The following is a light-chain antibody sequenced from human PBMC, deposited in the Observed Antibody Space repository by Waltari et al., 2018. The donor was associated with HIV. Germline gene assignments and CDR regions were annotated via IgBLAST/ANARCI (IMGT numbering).Light chain of an antibody. J-gene: IGKJ2*01. Sequence: EIVLTQSPGTLSLSPGERAVLSCKTSQSVTSSYLAWYQQKPGQAPRLLIYGTSSRATGIPDRFSGSGSGTDFTLTVSRLEPADFAVYYCQQYGSSPYTLGQGTKLEI. CDR1: QSVTSSY. CDR2: GTS. CDR3: QQYGSSPYT. V-gene: IGKV3-20*01.